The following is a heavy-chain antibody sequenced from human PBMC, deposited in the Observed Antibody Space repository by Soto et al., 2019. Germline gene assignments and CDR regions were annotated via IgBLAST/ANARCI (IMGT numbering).Heavy chain of an antibody. J-gene: IGHJ5*02. CDR2: IYYSGST. CDR1: GGSISSSGYY. CDR3: ASLTIGVALTPNWFDP. D-gene: IGHD6-19*01. Sequence: LSLTCSVSGGSISSSGYYWSWIRQHPGKGLEWIGYIYYSGSTNYNPSLKSRVTMSVDTSKNQFSLRLSSVTVADTAVYYCASLTIGVALTPNWFDPWGQGTLVTVSS. V-gene: IGHV4-31*02.